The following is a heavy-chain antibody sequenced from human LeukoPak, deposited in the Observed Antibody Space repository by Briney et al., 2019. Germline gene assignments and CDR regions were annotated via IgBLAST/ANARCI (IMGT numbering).Heavy chain of an antibody. V-gene: IGHV5-51*01. CDR3: ARSSTYYYDSSGYYLPH. CDR2: IYPGDSDT. CDR1: GYSFTSYW. D-gene: IGHD3-22*01. Sequence: GASLKISCKGSGYSFTSYWIGWVRQLPGKGLEWVGIIYPGDSDTRYSPSFQGQVIISADKSISTAYLQWSSLKASDTAMYYCARSSTYYYDSSGYYLPHWGQGTLVTVSS. J-gene: IGHJ4*02.